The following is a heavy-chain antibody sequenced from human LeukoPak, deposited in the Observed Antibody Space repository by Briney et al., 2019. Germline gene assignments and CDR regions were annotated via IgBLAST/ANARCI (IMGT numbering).Heavy chain of an antibody. CDR1: GYTFTSYY. V-gene: IGHV1-46*01. Sequence: ASVKVSCKASGYTFTSYYMHWVRQAPGQGLEWMGIINLGGGSTSYAQKFQGRVTMTRDTSTSIVYMELSSLRPEDTAVYYCARVTGVGGYYFDYWGQGTMVSVSS. J-gene: IGHJ4*02. D-gene: IGHD3-22*01. CDR2: INLGGGST. CDR3: ARVTGVGGYYFDY.